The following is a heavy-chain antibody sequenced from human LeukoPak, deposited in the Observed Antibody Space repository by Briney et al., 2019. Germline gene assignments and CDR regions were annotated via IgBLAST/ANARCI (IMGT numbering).Heavy chain of an antibody. CDR1: GFTFSSYS. J-gene: IGHJ4*02. Sequence: GGSLRLSCAASGFTFSSYSMNWVRQAPGKGLEWVSYISSSSSTIYYADSVKGRFTISRDNAKNSLYLQMNGLRAEDTAVYYCARDPLSYYDFWSGYSWGQGTLVTVSS. D-gene: IGHD3-3*01. V-gene: IGHV3-48*01. CDR2: ISSSSSTI. CDR3: ARDPLSYYDFWSGYS.